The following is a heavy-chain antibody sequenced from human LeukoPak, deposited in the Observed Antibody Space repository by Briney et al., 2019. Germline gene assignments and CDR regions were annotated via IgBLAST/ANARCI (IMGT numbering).Heavy chain of an antibody. Sequence: GGSLRLSCAASGFTFSNYAMHWVRQAPGKGLEWVAFIRYDGTNKYYADSVKGRFTISRDNSKNTLYLQMNSLRAEDTAVYYCTSDLNKSVSVWGQGTMVTVSS. V-gene: IGHV3-30*02. J-gene: IGHJ3*01. CDR2: IRYDGTNK. CDR1: GFTFSNYA. D-gene: IGHD3-22*01. CDR3: TSDLNKSVSV.